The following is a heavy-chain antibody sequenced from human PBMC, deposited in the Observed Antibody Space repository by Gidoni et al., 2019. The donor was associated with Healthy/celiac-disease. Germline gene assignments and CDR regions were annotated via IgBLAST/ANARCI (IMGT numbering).Heavy chain of an antibody. V-gene: IGHV1-69*01. Sequence: IPIFGTANYAQKFQGRVTITADESTSTAYMELSSLRSEDTAVYYCATGGGGKGLGRGPPQYYYYYGMDVWGQGTTVTVSS. CDR2: IPIFGTA. CDR3: ATGGGGKGLGRGPPQYYYYYGMDV. J-gene: IGHJ6*02. D-gene: IGHD3-10*01.